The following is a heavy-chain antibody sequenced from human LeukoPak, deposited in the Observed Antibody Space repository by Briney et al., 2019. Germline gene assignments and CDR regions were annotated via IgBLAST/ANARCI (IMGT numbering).Heavy chain of an antibody. CDR3: ARDSGSFAFDP. CDR2: IYYSGST. D-gene: IGHD3-10*01. Sequence: SETLSLTCTVSGGSISSYYWSWIRQPPGKGLEWIGYIYYSGSTNYNPSLKSRVTISVDTSKNQFSLKPSSVTAADTAVYYCARDSGSFAFDPWGQGTLVTVSS. J-gene: IGHJ5*02. V-gene: IGHV4-59*12. CDR1: GGSISSYY.